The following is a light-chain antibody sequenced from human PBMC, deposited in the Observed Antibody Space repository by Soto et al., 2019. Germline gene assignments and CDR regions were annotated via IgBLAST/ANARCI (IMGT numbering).Light chain of an antibody. CDR3: QQYNSYPWT. V-gene: IGKV1-5*01. J-gene: IGKJ1*01. Sequence: DIQMTQSPSTLSASVGDRVTITCRASQSISSWLAWYQQKPGKAPKLLIYDASSLESGVPSRFSCSGSGTEFTLTITSLQPDDFATYYCQQYNSYPWTFGQGTKVDIK. CDR1: QSISSW. CDR2: DAS.